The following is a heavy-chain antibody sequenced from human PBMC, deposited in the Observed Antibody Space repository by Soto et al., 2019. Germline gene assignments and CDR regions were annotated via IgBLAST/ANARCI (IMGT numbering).Heavy chain of an antibody. CDR2: INHSGST. CDR1: GWSFSDYF. V-gene: IGHV4-34*01. CDR3: ARVRPRTRPPFYYAMDV. Sequence: XETLSLTCSVYGWSFSDYFCTWIRQPPGKGLEWIGEINHSGSTNYNPSLKSRVTISVDTSKNQFSLKLSSVTAADTAVYYCARVRPRTRPPFYYAMDVWGQGTTVTVSS. D-gene: IGHD6-6*01. J-gene: IGHJ6*02.